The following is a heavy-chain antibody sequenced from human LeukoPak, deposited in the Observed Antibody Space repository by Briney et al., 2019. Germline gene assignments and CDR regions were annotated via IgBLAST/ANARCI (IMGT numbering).Heavy chain of an antibody. CDR3: AKCIPGSSGCADY. CDR2: ISNDGGGT. CDR1: GFIFNNYG. J-gene: IGHJ4*02. D-gene: IGHD6-19*01. Sequence: GGSLRLSCAASGFIFNNYGLIWVRQAPGKGLEWVSAISNDGGGTNYADFVKGRFTISRDNSKNTLFLQMNSLRAEDTALYYCAKCIPGSSGCADYWGQGTLVTVSS. V-gene: IGHV3-23*01.